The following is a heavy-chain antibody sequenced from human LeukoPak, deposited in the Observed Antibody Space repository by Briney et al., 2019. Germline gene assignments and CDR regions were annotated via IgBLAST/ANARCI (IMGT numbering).Heavy chain of an antibody. CDR3: ARERVGPRTGYSSSWYRGYGMDV. CDR1: GYTFTSYA. D-gene: IGHD6-13*01. CDR2: IDTNTGNP. V-gene: IGHV7-4-1*02. Sequence: ASVKVSCKASGYTFTSYAMNWVRQAPGQGLEWMGWIDTNTGNPTYAQGFTGRFVFSLDTSVSTAYLQISGLKAEDTAVYYCARERVGPRTGYSSSWYRGYGMDVWGQGTTVTVSS. J-gene: IGHJ6*02.